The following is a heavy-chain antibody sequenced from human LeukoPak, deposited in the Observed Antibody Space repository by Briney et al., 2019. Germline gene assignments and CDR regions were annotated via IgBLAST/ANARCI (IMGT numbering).Heavy chain of an antibody. V-gene: IGHV6-1*01. J-gene: IGHJ3*01. Sequence: SQTLSLACAISGDSVSRTDGGWNWIRQSPSRGLEWLGRTYYRSKWYYDDALSVESRISIKPDTSKNQLTLQLNSVTPEDTALYFCARGGLVRGSINSFIAFDVWGQGIMVTVSS. CDR2: TYYRSKWYY. D-gene: IGHD3-10*01. CDR3: ARGGLVRGSINSFIAFDV. CDR1: GDSVSRTDGG.